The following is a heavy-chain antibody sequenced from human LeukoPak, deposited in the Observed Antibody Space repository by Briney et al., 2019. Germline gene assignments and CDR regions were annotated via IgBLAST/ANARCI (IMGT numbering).Heavy chain of an antibody. Sequence: GGSLRLSCAASGFTFSSCSMNWVRQAPGKGLEWVSSISSSSSYIYYADSVKGRFTISRDNAKNSLYLQMNSLRAEDTAVYYCAKDGDYYDSSGYYESLFDYWGQGTLVTVSS. CDR1: GFTFSSCS. CDR3: AKDGDYYDSSGYYESLFDY. D-gene: IGHD3-22*01. J-gene: IGHJ4*02. CDR2: ISSSSSYI. V-gene: IGHV3-21*01.